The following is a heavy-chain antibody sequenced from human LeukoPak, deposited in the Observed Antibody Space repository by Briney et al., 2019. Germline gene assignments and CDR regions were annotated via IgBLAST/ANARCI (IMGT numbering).Heavy chain of an antibody. CDR1: GFTFSNSG. CDR2: ISGSGGST. D-gene: IGHD6-6*01. J-gene: IGHJ4*02. V-gene: IGHV3-23*01. Sequence: GGSLRLSCAASGFTFSNSGMSWARQAPGKGLEGVSDISGSGGSTYYAESVKGRFTISRDNSENTLYLQMNSLRVEDTVAYYCAKDRTSSPWAYWGQGTLVTVSS. CDR3: AKDRTSSPWAY.